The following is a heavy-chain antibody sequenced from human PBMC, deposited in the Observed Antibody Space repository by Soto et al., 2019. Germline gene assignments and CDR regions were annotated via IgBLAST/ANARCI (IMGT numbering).Heavy chain of an antibody. D-gene: IGHD6-19*01. CDR2: IYSGGST. V-gene: IGHV3-53*04. J-gene: IGHJ3*02. CDR3: GGRTTYSSGWGDAFDI. CDR1: GFTVSSNY. Sequence: EVQLVESGGGLVQPGGSLRLSCAASGFTVSSNYMSWVRQAPGKGLEWVSVIYSGGSTYYADSVKGRFTISRHNSKNTLYLQMNSLRAEDSAVYYGGGRTTYSSGWGDAFDICGQGTMVTVSS.